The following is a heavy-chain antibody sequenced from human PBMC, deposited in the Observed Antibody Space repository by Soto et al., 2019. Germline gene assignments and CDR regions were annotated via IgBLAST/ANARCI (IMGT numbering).Heavy chain of an antibody. CDR1: GGSISSGGYY. D-gene: IGHD6-6*01. CDR3: ARVAYSSSSGSYYFDY. V-gene: IGHV4-31*03. CDR2: IYFSGSA. J-gene: IGHJ4*02. Sequence: SETLSLTCTVSGGSISSGGYYWTWIRQHPGKGLEWIGYIYFSGSADYNPSLMSRVGMSLETPTNQLSLTVRSVTAADTAVYYCARVAYSSSSGSYYFDYWGQGALVTVSS.